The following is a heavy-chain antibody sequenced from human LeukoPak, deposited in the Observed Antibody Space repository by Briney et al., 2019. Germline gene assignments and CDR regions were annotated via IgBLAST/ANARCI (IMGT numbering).Heavy chain of an antibody. CDR2: ISSSGGST. J-gene: IGHJ6*03. V-gene: IGHV3-23*01. Sequence: GGSLRLSCAASGFTFSNYVMNWVRQAPGKGLEWVSTISSSGGSTYYADSVKGRFTISRDNAENTLYLQMNSLRAEDTALYYCAKEIYGGNSPYYYYYMDAWGKGTTVTVSS. CDR1: GFTFSNYV. CDR3: AKEIYGGNSPYYYYYMDA. D-gene: IGHD4-23*01.